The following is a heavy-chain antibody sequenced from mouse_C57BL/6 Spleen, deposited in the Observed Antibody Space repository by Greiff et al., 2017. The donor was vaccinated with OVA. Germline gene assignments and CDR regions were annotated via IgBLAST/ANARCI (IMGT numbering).Heavy chain of an antibody. V-gene: IGHV5-9-1*02. J-gene: IGHJ2*01. CDR1: GFTFSSYA. D-gene: IGHD4-1*01. CDR3: TRDPLGGEYYFDY. Sequence: EVQVVESGEGLVKPGGSLKLSCAASGFTFSSYAMSWVRQTPEKRLEWVAYISSGGDYIYYADTVKGRFTISRDNARNTLYLQMRSLKSEDTSMYYRTRDPLGGEYYFDYWGQGTTLTVSS. CDR2: ISSGGDYI.